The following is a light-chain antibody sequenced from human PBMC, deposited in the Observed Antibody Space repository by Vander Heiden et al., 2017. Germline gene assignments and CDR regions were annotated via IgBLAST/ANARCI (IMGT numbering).Light chain of an antibody. J-gene: IGKJ1*01. V-gene: IGKV1-39*01. Sequence: DIQMTQSPSSLSASVGDSVTIPCRASQSISNYLNWYQQKPGKAPKLLIYAGSSLQSGVPARFSGSGSGTDFTLTISSLQAEDVATYYCKQSYSTPWTFGEGTKVEIK. CDR3: KQSYSTPWT. CDR2: AGS. CDR1: QSISNY.